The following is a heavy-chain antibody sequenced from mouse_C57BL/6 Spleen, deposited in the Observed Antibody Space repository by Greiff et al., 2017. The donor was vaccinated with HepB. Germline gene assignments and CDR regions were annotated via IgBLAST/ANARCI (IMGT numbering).Heavy chain of an antibody. CDR2: IYPGDGNT. Sequence: QVQLQQSGAELVKPGASVKISCKASGYAFSSYWMNWVKQRPGKGLEWIGQIYPGDGNTNYNGKFKGKATLTAAKSSSTAYMQLSSLTSEDSAVYCGASGLLDVCYAIDYWGQGTSVTVSS. CDR3: ASGLLDVCYAIDY. CDR1: GYAFSSYW. V-gene: IGHV1-80*01. D-gene: IGHD2-3*01. J-gene: IGHJ4*01.